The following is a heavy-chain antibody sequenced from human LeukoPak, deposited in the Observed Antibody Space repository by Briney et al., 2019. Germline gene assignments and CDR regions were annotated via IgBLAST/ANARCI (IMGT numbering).Heavy chain of an antibody. J-gene: IGHJ4*02. CDR3: ARDGLQDGYTPLMDY. V-gene: IGHV3-64*02. D-gene: IGHD5-24*01. CDR1: GSTFSNYA. CDR2: IDGNGGNP. Sequence: PGGSLRLSCAASGSTFSNYAMHWVRQAPGKGLEYVSSIDGNGGNPNYADSVKGRFTISRDNADNSLYLQMNSLRAEDTAVYYCARDGLQDGYTPLMDYWGQGTLVTVSS.